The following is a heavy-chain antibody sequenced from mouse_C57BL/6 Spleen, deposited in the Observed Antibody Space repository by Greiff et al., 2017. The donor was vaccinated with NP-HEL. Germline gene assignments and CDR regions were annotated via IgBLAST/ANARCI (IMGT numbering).Heavy chain of an antibody. CDR2: INYDGSST. Sequence: EVQLVESEGGLVQPGSSMKLSCTASGFTFSDYYMAWVRQVPEKGLEWVANINYDGSSTYYLDSLKSRFIISRDNAKNILYLQMSSLKSEDTATYYCARDRNWDGVLDYWGQGTTLTVSS. CDR3: ARDRNWDGVLDY. V-gene: IGHV5-16*01. D-gene: IGHD4-1*01. CDR1: GFTFSDYY. J-gene: IGHJ2*01.